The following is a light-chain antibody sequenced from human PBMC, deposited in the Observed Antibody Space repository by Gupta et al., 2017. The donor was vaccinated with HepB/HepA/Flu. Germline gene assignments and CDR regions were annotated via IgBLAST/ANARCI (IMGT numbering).Light chain of an antibody. CDR2: EAS. Sequence: ERLTPPSLATISGYPGERVTRSCRASQSVASNLAWYQQKAGQVPRLLIYEASTRATGIPTRFSGSGSGTEFTLTISSLQSADFAVYYCQQYNHWPLTFGGGTKVEIK. CDR3: QQYNHWPLT. V-gene: IGKV3-15*01. CDR1: QSVASN. J-gene: IGKJ4*01.